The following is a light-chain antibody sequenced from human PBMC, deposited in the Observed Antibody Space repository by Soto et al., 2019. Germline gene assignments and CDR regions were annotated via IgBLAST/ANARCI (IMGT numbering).Light chain of an antibody. CDR3: QQYGSSPRT. CDR1: QSVSSSY. J-gene: IGKJ1*01. V-gene: IGKV3-20*01. CDR2: GAS. Sequence: EILLTQSPGTLSLSPGERATLSCRASQSVSSSYLAWYQQKPGQAPRLLIYGASSRATGIPDRFSGSGSGTDFTLTISRLEPEDLAVYYCQQYGSSPRTFGQGTKVEIK.